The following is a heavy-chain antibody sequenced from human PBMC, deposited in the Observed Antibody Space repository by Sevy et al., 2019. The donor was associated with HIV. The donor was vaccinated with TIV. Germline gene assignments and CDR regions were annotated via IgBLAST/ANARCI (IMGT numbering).Heavy chain of an antibody. D-gene: IGHD2-8*01. J-gene: IGHJ4*02. CDR2: LSFGCGEI. CDR3: AREGCTKPQDY. CDR1: GFTFSKYS. Sequence: GRSLRLSCAASGFTFSKYSMSWVRQPPGKGLEWVSTLSFGCGEINYADSVKGRFTISRDNSKSSVYLQMNNLRPEDTAVYYCAREGCTKPQDYWGQGTLVTVSS. V-gene: IGHV3-23*01.